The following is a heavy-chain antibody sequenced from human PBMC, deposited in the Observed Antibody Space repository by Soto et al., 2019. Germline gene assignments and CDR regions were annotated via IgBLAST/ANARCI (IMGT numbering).Heavy chain of an antibody. CDR3: ARGPPLSYDFDY. J-gene: IGHJ4*02. Sequence: ASVKVSCKASGYTLTSYYMHWVRQAPGQGLEWMGIINPRGDSTDYAQKFKGRVTVTRDTSTSTVYLDLSSLRSEDTAVYYCARGPPLSYDFDYWGQGTLVTVSS. CDR1: GYTLTSYY. CDR2: INPRGDST. V-gene: IGHV1-46*01. D-gene: IGHD2-8*01.